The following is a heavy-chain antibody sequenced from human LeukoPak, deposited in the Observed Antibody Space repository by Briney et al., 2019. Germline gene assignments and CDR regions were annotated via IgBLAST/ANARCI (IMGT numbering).Heavy chain of an antibody. CDR2: ISTTGGST. CDR3: AREPQLPDY. V-gene: IGHV3-23*01. D-gene: IGHD5-24*01. J-gene: IGHJ4*02. Sequence: EGSLRLSCAISGFTFRNYAMSWVRQAPGKGLEWVSAISTTGGSTYYADSVKGRFTISRDNTKNTLFLQMNSLRAEDTAVYYCAREPQLPDYWGQGTLVTVSS. CDR1: GFTFRNYA.